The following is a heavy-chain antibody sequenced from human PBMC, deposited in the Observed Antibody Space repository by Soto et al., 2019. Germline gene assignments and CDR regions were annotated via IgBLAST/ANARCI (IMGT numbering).Heavy chain of an antibody. CDR3: AGSYGSGSRAFDY. Sequence: QVQLVQSGPEVKMPGSSVKVSCKASGDTFNSYTINWVRQAPGQGLQWMGRTIPILAMTNYALKFQGRVTITADTSTTTAYMVLSRLRSDDTAVYYCAGSYGSGSRAFDYWGQGTLVTVSS. CDR1: GDTFNSYT. CDR2: TIPILAMT. V-gene: IGHV1-69*02. J-gene: IGHJ4*02. D-gene: IGHD3-10*01.